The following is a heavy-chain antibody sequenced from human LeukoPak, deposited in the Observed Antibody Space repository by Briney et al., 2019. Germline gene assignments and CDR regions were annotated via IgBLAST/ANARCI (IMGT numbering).Heavy chain of an antibody. CDR2: ISSSSSTI. V-gene: IGHV3-48*01. CDR3: ASPAPYYYGSGSYWIDY. Sequence: GGSLRLSCAASGFTFSSYSMNWVRQAPGKGLEWVSYISSSSSTIYYADSVKGRFTISRDNAKNSLYLQMNSLRAEDTAVYYCASPAPYYYGSGSYWIDYWGQGTLVTVSS. D-gene: IGHD3-10*01. J-gene: IGHJ4*02. CDR1: GFTFSSYS.